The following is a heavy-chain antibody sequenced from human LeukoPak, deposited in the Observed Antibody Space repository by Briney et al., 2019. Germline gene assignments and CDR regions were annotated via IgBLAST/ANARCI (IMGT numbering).Heavy chain of an antibody. V-gene: IGHV3-74*01. D-gene: IGHD3-3*01. J-gene: IGHJ5*02. CDR1: GFTFSNYW. CDR2: IKSDGSST. CDR3: TKSDWFDP. Sequence: GGSLRLSCAASGFTFSNYWMHRVRQAPGKGLVWVSRIKSDGSSTTYADSVKGRFTISRDNAKNTLYLQMNSLRAEDTAVYYCTKSDWFDPWGQGTLVTVSS.